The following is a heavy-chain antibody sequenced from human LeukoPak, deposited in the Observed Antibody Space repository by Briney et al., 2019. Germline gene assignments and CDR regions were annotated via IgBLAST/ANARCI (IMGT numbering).Heavy chain of an antibody. CDR1: GGSISSYY. CDR2: IYTSGST. CDR3: ARAGSSSSSFSYYYYMDV. D-gene: IGHD6-6*01. Sequence: SETLSLTCTVSGGSISSYYWSWIRQPAGKGLEWIGRIYTSGSTNYNPSLKSRVTMSVDTSKNQFSLKLSSVTAADTAVYYCARAGSSSSSFSYYYYMDVWGKGTTVTVSS. V-gene: IGHV4-4*07. J-gene: IGHJ6*03.